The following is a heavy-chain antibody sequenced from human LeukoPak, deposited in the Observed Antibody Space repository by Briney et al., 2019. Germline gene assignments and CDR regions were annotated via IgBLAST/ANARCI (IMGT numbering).Heavy chain of an antibody. CDR1: GFTVSSNY. V-gene: IGHV3-53*01. D-gene: IGHD3-10*01. J-gene: IGHJ4*02. Sequence: GGSLRLSCAASGFTVSSNYMSWVRQAPGKGLEWVSVIYSGGSTYYADSVKGRFTISRDNSKSTLYIQMNSLRAEDTAVYYCARAKPKNMVRGLILRRESRYYFDYWGQGTLVTVSS. CDR2: IYSGGST. CDR3: ARAKPKNMVRGLILRRESRYYFDY.